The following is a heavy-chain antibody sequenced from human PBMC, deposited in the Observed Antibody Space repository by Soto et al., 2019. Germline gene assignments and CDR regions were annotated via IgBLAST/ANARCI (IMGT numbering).Heavy chain of an antibody. CDR3: ARDHGSGWSDY. J-gene: IGHJ4*02. V-gene: IGHV3-21*01. Sequence: GGSLRLSCAASGFTFSSYGMNWVRQAPGKGLEWVSSISSSSSYIYYADSVKGRFTISRDNAKNSLYLQMNSLRAEDTAVYYCARDHGSGWSDYWGQGTLVTVSS. CDR1: GFTFSSYG. D-gene: IGHD6-19*01. CDR2: ISSSSSYI.